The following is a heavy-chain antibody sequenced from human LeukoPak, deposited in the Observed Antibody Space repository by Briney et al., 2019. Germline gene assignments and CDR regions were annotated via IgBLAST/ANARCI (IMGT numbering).Heavy chain of an antibody. Sequence: GGSLRLSCAASGFTFSNYAMSWVRQAPGKGLEWVSTISGGGITTYYADSAKGRFTISRDYSKNTMFLQMNSLRADDTAVYYCPRQSYASGWNPFDYWGQGILVTVSS. D-gene: IGHD6-19*01. CDR3: PRQSYASGWNPFDY. CDR1: GFTFSNYA. CDR2: ISGGGITT. J-gene: IGHJ4*02. V-gene: IGHV3-23*01.